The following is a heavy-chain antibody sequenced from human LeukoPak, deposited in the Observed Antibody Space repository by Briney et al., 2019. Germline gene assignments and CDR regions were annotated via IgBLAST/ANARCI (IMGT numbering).Heavy chain of an antibody. J-gene: IGHJ4*02. CDR2: ISWNSGSI. CDR1: GFTFDDYA. D-gene: IGHD1-1*01. V-gene: IGHV3-9*01. Sequence: PGGSLRLSCAASGFTFDDYAMHWVRQAPGKGLEWVSGISWNSGSIGYADSVKGRFTISRDNSKNTLYLQINSLRAEDTAVYYCAKSPAGRGTVELDYWGQGTLVTVSS. CDR3: AKSPAGRGTVELDY.